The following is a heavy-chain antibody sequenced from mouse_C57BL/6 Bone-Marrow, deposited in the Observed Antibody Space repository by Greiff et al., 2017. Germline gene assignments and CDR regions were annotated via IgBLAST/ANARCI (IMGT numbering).Heavy chain of an antibody. Sequence: QVQLQQPGAELVKPGASVKLSYWMHWVKQRPGQGLEWIGMIHPNSGSTNYNEKFKSKATLTVDKPSSTAYMQLSSLTSEDSAVYYCARWGLLRWYFDVWGTGTTVTVSS. V-gene: IGHV1-64*01. CDR3: ARWGLLRWYFDV. D-gene: IGHD1-1*01. CDR1: W. J-gene: IGHJ1*03. CDR2: IHPNSGST.